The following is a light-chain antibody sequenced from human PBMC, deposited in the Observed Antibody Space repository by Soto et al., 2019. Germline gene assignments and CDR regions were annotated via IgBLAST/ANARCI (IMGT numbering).Light chain of an antibody. CDR3: QQLNYWPRIT. CDR2: DTS. CDR1: QSVSSN. V-gene: IGKV3-11*01. Sequence: EIVLTQSPGTLSLSPGERATLSCRASQSVSSNLAWYQQKPGQAPRLLIYDTSIRATGIPARFSGSGSGTDFTLTISSLQSEDFAVYYCQQLNYWPRITFGQGTRLEIK. J-gene: IGKJ5*01.